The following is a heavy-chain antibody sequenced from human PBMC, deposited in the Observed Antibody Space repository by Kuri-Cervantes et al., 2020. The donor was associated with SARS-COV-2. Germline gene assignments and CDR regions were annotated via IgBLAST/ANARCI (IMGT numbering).Heavy chain of an antibody. D-gene: IGHD1-1*01. V-gene: IGHV3-11*04. CDR1: GFTFSDYY. CDR3: ASSGNWNDDFDY. CDR2: ISSSGTTT. Sequence: GGSLRLSCAASGFTFSDYYMHWIRQAPGKGLEWVSYISSSGTTTYYADSVKGRFTISRDNAKKSLYLQMNSLRAEDTAIYYCASSGNWNDDFDYWGQGTLVTVSS. J-gene: IGHJ4*02.